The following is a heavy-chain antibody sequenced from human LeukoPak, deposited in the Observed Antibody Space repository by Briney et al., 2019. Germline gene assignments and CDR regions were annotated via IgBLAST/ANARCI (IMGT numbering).Heavy chain of an antibody. V-gene: IGHV4-59*01. J-gene: IGHJ4*02. CDR1: GGSISSYY. D-gene: IGHD6-13*01. CDR2: IYYSGST. CDR3: ARSRGYFDY. Sequence: KPSETLSLTXTVSGGSISSYYWSSIRQPPGKGLEWIGYIYYSGSTNYNPSLKSRVTISVDTSKNQFSLKLSSVTAADTALYYCARSRGYFDYWGQGTLVTVSS.